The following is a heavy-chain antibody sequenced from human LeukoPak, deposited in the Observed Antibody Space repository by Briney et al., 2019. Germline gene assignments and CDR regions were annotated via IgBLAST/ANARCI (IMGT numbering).Heavy chain of an antibody. Sequence: GESLRLSCGASGFTFTTHWIHWVRQAPGKGLVWVSRIKPDGSDTNYADSVKGRFTISRDNAKNTVYLQMNSLRAEDTAVYYRASGKYGGYFIDYWGQGTLVTVSS. CDR1: GFTFTTHW. CDR2: IKPDGSDT. J-gene: IGHJ4*02. D-gene: IGHD5-12*01. CDR3: ASGKYGGYFIDY. V-gene: IGHV3-74*01.